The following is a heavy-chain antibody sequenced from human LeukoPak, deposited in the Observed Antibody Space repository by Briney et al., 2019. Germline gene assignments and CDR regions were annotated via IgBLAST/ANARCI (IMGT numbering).Heavy chain of an antibody. CDR1: GFTFDDYA. CDR2: ISWNSGSI. J-gene: IGHJ4*02. D-gene: IGHD5-12*01. V-gene: IGHV3-9*01. Sequence: GGSLRLSCAASGFTFDDYAMHWVRQAPGKGLEWVSGISWNSGSIGYADSVKGRFTISRDNAKNSLYLQMSSLRAEDTALYYCAKGYYSGYDGYYFDYWGQGTLVTVSS. CDR3: AKGYYSGYDGYYFDY.